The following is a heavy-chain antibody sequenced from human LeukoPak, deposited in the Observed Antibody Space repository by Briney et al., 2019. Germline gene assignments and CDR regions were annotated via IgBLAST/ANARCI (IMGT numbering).Heavy chain of an antibody. V-gene: IGHV4-59*01. Sequence: PSETPSLTCTVSGGSISSYYWSWIRQPPGKGLEWIGYIYYRGSTNYNPSLKSRVTISVDTSKNQFSLKLSSVTAADTAVYYCARDGGGSYHFDYWGQGTLATVSS. J-gene: IGHJ4*02. D-gene: IGHD1-26*01. CDR2: IYYRGST. CDR3: ARDGGGSYHFDY. CDR1: GGSISSYY.